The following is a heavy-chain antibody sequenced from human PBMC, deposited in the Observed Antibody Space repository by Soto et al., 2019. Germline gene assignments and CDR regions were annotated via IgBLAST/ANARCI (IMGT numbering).Heavy chain of an antibody. J-gene: IGHJ5*02. V-gene: IGHV1-69*08. CDR3: VRDDGSSINWFDP. CDR1: GGPFTGYT. D-gene: IGHD3-10*01. CDR2: IIPVVGLA. Sequence: QVHLVQSGAEVRQPGASVKVSCTFSGGPFTGYTFSWLRHSAGQGLEWLGRIIPVVGLAEHAQRFQDRLTLTAETSTYTVHMELKSLRFDDTAVYFWVRDDGSSINWFDPWCQGTRVTFSS.